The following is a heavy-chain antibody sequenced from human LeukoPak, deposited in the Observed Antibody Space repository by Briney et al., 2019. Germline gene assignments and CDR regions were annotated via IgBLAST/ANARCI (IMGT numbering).Heavy chain of an antibody. V-gene: IGHV4-34*01. Sequence: PSETLSLTCAVYGGSFSGYYWSWIRQPPGKGLEWFGEISHSGSTNYNPSLKSRVTISVDTSKNQFSLRLSSVTAADTAVYYCARGSYDFWSGYSSWFDPWGQGTLVAVSS. CDR1: GGSFSGYY. D-gene: IGHD3-3*01. J-gene: IGHJ5*02. CDR3: ARGSYDFWSGYSSWFDP. CDR2: ISHSGST.